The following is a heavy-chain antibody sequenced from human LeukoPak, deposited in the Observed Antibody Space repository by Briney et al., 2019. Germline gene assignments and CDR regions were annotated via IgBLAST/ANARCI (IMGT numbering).Heavy chain of an antibody. CDR2: INHSGST. Sequence: SETLSLTCAVYGGSFSGYYWSWIRQPPGKRLEWIGEINHSGSTNYNPSLKSRVTISVDTSKNQFSLKLSSVTAADTAVYYCARGTFVGYYDFWSGYSVAHFDYWGQGTLVTVSS. J-gene: IGHJ4*02. V-gene: IGHV4-34*01. CDR1: GGSFSGYY. D-gene: IGHD3-3*01. CDR3: ARGTFVGYYDFWSGYSVAHFDY.